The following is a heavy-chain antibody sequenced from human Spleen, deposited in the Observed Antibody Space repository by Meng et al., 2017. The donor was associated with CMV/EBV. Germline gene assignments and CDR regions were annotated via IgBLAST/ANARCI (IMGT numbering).Heavy chain of an antibody. J-gene: IGHJ5*01. V-gene: IGHV1-46*01. CDR2: INPSGGST. Sequence: ASVKVSCKASGYTFTSYYMHWVRQAPGQGLEWMGIINPSGGSTSYAQKFQGRVTMTRDTSTSTVYMELTMLTSGDTAVYYCATQSGVGYSSAWYDSWGQGTLVTVSS. CDR3: ATQSGVGYSSAWYDS. CDR1: GYTFTSYY. D-gene: IGHD3-22*01.